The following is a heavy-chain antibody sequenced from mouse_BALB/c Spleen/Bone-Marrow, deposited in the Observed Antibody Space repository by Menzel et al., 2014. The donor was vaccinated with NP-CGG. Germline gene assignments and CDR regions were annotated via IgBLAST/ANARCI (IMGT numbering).Heavy chain of an antibody. CDR1: GYTFTDYA. Sequence: VQLQQSGAELVRPGVSVKISCKGSGYTFTDYAMHWVKQSHAKSLEWIGVISTYYGDASYNQKFEGKATMTVDKSSSTAYMELARLTSEDSAIYYCARDAMDYWGQGTSVTDSS. J-gene: IGHJ4*01. CDR2: ISTYYGDA. CDR3: ARDAMDY. V-gene: IGHV1S137*01.